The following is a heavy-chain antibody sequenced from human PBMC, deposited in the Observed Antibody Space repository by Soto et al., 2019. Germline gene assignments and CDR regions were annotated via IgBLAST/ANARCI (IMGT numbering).Heavy chain of an antibody. J-gene: IGHJ4*02. CDR3: GRGRGGYSYGGLDS. Sequence: QVQLQQWGAGLLKPSETLSLTCGVYGGSFSDHFWSWIRQSPGKELEWIGEINHRGSTNYNPSLKSRVAIAVDTSKPQFSLYLRSVTAADTAVYYCGRGRGGYSYGGLDSWGQGTLVTVSS. CDR1: GGSFSDHF. V-gene: IGHV4-34*01. D-gene: IGHD5-18*01. CDR2: INHRGST.